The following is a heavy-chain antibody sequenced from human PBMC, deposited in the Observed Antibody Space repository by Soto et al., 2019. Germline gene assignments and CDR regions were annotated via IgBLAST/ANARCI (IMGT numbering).Heavy chain of an antibody. Sequence: QSLTCTVSGGSVCSGSYYCNWIRQPPGKGLEWIGYIYYSGSTNYNPSLKSRVTISLDTSKNQFSLKLSSVTAADTAVYYCARGRRYDFWSGSDRDDFDYWGQGTLVTVSS. CDR2: IYYSGST. CDR1: GGSVCSGSYY. D-gene: IGHD3-3*01. J-gene: IGHJ4*02. V-gene: IGHV4-61*01. CDR3: ARGRRYDFWSGSDRDDFDY.